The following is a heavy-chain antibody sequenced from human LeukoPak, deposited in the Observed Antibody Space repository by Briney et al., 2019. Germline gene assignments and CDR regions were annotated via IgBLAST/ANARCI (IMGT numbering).Heavy chain of an antibody. CDR2: IYYSGST. V-gene: IGHV4-59*01. CDR1: GGSISSYY. D-gene: IGHD3-10*01. CDR3: ARDRLGWFGELTLRYMDV. Sequence: PSETLSLTCTVSGGSISSYYWSWIRQPPGKGLEWIGYIYYSGSTNYNPSLKSRVTISVDTSKNQFSLKLSSVTAADTAVYYCARDRLGWFGELTLRYMDVWGQGTTVTVSS. J-gene: IGHJ6*02.